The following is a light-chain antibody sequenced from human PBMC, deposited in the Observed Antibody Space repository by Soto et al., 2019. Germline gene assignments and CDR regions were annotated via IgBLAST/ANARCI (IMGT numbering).Light chain of an antibody. CDR2: DAS. V-gene: IGKV3-11*01. Sequence: EVVLTQSPDTLSLPPGERATLSCRASQSISSYLAWYQQKPGQAPRLLIYDASSRATGIPARFSGSGSGTDFTLTISSLEPEDFAVYFCQQYDNLPLTFGPGTKVDIK. CDR1: QSISSY. J-gene: IGKJ3*01. CDR3: QQYDNLPLT.